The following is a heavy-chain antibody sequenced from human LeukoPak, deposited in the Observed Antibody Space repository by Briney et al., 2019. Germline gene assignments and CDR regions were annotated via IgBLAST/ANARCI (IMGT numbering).Heavy chain of an antibody. Sequence: GGSLRLSCAASGFTFSSYWMSWVRQAPGKGLEWVANIKQDGSEKYYVDSVKGRFTISRDNAKNTLYLQMNSLRAEDTAVCYCTRGFSNRYYYYGMDVWGQGTTVTVSS. CDR2: IKQDGSEK. CDR3: TRGFSNRYYYYGMDV. CDR1: GFTFSSYW. D-gene: IGHD4-11*01. J-gene: IGHJ6*02. V-gene: IGHV3-7*04.